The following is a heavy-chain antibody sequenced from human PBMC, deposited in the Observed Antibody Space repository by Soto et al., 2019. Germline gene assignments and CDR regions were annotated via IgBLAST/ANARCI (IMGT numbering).Heavy chain of an antibody. D-gene: IGHD6-19*01. V-gene: IGHV4-39*01. Sequence: QLQLQESGPGLVKPSETLSLTCTVSGGSINSGRHYWGWIRQPPGKGLEWIANIYYSGSSHYNPYLRSRVAISVDTSKNQFSLQLSSVTAADTAVYYCARHVAVAGLYYFDYWGQGTLVTVSS. J-gene: IGHJ4*02. CDR2: IYYSGSS. CDR1: GGSINSGRHY. CDR3: ARHVAVAGLYYFDY.